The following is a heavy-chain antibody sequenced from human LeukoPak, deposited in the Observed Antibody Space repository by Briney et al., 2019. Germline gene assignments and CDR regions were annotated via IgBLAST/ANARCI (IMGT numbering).Heavy chain of an antibody. D-gene: IGHD4-17*01. CDR2: ISAYNGNT. J-gene: IGHJ4*02. CDR1: GGTFSSYG. V-gene: IGHV1-18*01. Sequence: AASVKVSCKASGGTFSSYGISWVRQAPGQGLEWMGWISAYNGNTNYAQKLQGRVTMTTDTSTSTAYMELRSLRSDDTAVYYCARYTTVTTFFSDYWGQGTLVTVSS. CDR3: ARYTTVTTFFSDY.